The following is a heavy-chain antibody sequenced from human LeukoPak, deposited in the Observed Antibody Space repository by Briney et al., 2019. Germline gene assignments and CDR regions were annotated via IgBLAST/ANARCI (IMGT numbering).Heavy chain of an antibody. D-gene: IGHD2-21*02. V-gene: IGHV4-39*01. J-gene: IGHJ4*02. CDR1: GGSISSGSYY. CDR2: INHSGST. CDR3: ARHARNYCGGDCWQTRFDY. Sequence: PSQTLSLTCTVSGGSISSGSYYWSWIRQPPGKGLEWIGEINHSGSTNYNPSLKSRVTISVDTSKNQFSLKLSSVTAADTAVYYCARHARNYCGGDCWQTRFDYWGQGTLVTVSS.